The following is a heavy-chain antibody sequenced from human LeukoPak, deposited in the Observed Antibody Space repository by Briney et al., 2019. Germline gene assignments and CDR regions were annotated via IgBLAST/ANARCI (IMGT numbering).Heavy chain of an antibody. D-gene: IGHD3-22*01. Sequence: KASETLSLTXTVSGGSISSYYWSWIRQTPGKGLEWIGYIYYSGSTNCNPSLKSRVTISVDTSKNQFSLKLSSVTAADTAVYYCAAYYYDSSGYFRRSDYWGQGTLVTVSS. CDR2: IYYSGST. V-gene: IGHV4-59*01. J-gene: IGHJ4*02. CDR1: GGSISSYY. CDR3: AAYYYDSSGYFRRSDY.